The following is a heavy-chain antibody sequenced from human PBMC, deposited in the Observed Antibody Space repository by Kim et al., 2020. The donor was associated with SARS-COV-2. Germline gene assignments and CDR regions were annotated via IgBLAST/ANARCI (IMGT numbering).Heavy chain of an antibody. CDR3: ARKGYYASGKGIDP. V-gene: IGHV4-59*08. J-gene: IGHJ5*02. CDR2: IYYSGST. Sequence: SETLSLTCTVSGGSINSYYWSWIRQPPGKGLEWIGYIYYSGSTNYNPSLKSRVTISIDTSKNQFSLKLNSVTAADTAVYYCARKGYYASGKGIDPWGQGTLVTVSS. CDR1: GGSINSYY. D-gene: IGHD3-10*01.